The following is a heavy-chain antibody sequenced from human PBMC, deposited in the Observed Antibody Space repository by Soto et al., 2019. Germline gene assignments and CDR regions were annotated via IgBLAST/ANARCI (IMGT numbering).Heavy chain of an antibody. CDR3: ARGISGGRHFDY. J-gene: IGHJ4*02. D-gene: IGHD2-15*01. CDR1: GGSISSSSYY. Sequence: SETLSLTCTVSGGSISSSSYYWGWIRQPPGKGLEWIGSIYYSGSTYYNPSLKSRVTISVDKSKNQFSLKLSSVTAADTAVYYCARGISGGRHFDYWGQGTLVTVSS. CDR2: IYYSGST. V-gene: IGHV4-39*07.